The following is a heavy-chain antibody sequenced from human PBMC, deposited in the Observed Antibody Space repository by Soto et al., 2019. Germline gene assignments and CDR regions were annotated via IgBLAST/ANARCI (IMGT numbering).Heavy chain of an antibody. CDR3: AKGYCTNGVCSLRPEYFQH. J-gene: IGHJ1*01. CDR1: GFTFSSYA. D-gene: IGHD2-8*01. CDR2: ISGSGGNT. Sequence: EVRLLESGGGLVQPGGSLRLSCAASGFTFSSYAMSWVRQAPGKGLEWVSAISGSGGNTYYADSVKGRFTISRDNSKNTLYLQVNSLRAEDTAVYYCAKGYCTNGVCSLRPEYFQHWGQGTLVTVSS. V-gene: IGHV3-23*01.